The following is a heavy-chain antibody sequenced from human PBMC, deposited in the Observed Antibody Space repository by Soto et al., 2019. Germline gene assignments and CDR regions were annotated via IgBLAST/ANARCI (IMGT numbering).Heavy chain of an antibody. Sequence: ASVKVSCKASGYTFTSYGISWVRQAPGQGLEWMGWISAYNGNTNYAQKLQGRVTMTADTSTSTAYMELGSLRSDDTAVYYCARDLHSSSWYVWPYYYYYGMDVWGQGTTVTVSS. D-gene: IGHD6-13*01. J-gene: IGHJ6*02. CDR3: ARDLHSSSWYVWPYYYYYGMDV. CDR1: GYTFTSYG. CDR2: ISAYNGNT. V-gene: IGHV1-18*01.